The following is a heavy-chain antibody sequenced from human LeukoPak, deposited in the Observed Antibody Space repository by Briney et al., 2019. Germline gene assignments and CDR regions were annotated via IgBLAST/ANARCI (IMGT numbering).Heavy chain of an antibody. CDR2: IYYGGST. Sequence: YPSETLSLTCTVSGGSISSSSYYWGWIRQPPGKGLEWIGSIYYGGSTYYNPSLKSRVTISVDTSKNQFSLKLSSVTAADTAVYYCARDFGGSYEGYNWFDPWGQGTLVTVSS. D-gene: IGHD1-26*01. J-gene: IGHJ5*02. V-gene: IGHV4-39*07. CDR3: ARDFGGSYEGYNWFDP. CDR1: GGSISSSSYY.